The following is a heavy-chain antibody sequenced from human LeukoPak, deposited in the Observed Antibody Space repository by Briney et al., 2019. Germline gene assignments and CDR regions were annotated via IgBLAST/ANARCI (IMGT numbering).Heavy chain of an antibody. Sequence: GESLKISCKGFGYSFTSYWIGWVRQMPGKGLEWMGIIYPGDSDTRYSPSFQGQVTISADKSISTAYLQWSSPKASDTAIYYCARRDSETKDLDYWGPGTLVTVSS. CDR1: GYSFTSYW. CDR2: IYPGDSDT. J-gene: IGHJ4*02. CDR3: ARRDSETKDLDY. V-gene: IGHV5-51*01. D-gene: IGHD2-15*01.